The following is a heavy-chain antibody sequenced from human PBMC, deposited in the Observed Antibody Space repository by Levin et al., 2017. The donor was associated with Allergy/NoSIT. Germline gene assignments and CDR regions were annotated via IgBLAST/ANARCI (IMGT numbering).Heavy chain of an antibody. V-gene: IGHV3-21*01. Sequence: GGSLRLSCTASGFTFNTYNMNWVRQAPGKGLEWVSSISGSRSYIYYADSVKGRFTISRDNAKNSVYLQMNSLRAEDTAVYHCARGTLIRGIFIDYWGQGSLVTVSS. J-gene: IGHJ4*02. D-gene: IGHD1-1*01. CDR1: GFTFNTYN. CDR3: ARGTLIRGIFIDY. CDR2: ISGSRSYI.